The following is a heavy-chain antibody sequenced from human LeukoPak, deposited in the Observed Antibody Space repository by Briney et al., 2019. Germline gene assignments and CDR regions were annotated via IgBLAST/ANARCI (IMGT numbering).Heavy chain of an antibody. J-gene: IGHJ6*02. Sequence: ASVKVSCKASGYSLTSHGISWVRQAPGQGLEWMGIINPSGGSTSYAQKFQGRVTMTRDTSTSTVYMELSSLRSEDTAVYYCASPSYYYYGMDVWGQGTTVTVSS. CDR3: ASPSYYYYGMDV. CDR2: INPSGGST. V-gene: IGHV1-46*01. CDR1: GYSLTSHG.